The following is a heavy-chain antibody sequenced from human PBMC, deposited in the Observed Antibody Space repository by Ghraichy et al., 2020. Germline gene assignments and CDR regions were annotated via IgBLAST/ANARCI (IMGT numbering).Heavy chain of an antibody. V-gene: IGHV4-34*01. Sequence: SENLSLTCAVYGGSFSGYYWSWIRQPPGKGLEWIGEINHSGSTNYNPSLKSRVTISVDTSKNQFSLKLSSVTAAETAVYYFPRRGGKGLVRYFDLWGLGTLVTVSS. CDR3: PRRGGKGLVRYFDL. J-gene: IGHJ2*01. CDR1: GGSFSGYY. D-gene: IGHD4-23*01. CDR2: INHSGST.